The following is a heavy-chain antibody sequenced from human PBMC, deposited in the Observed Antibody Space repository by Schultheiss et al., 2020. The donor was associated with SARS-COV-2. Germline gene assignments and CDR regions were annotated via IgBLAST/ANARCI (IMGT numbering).Heavy chain of an antibody. Sequence: GESLKISCKGYGFSFTTSFWIGWVRQMPGKGLDWMGIIYPSDSDTRYSPSFQGQVTISADKSISTAYLQWSSLKASDTAMYYCARAPSSGTYYRAFDIWGQGTMVTVSS. J-gene: IGHJ3*02. CDR1: GFSFTTSFW. V-gene: IGHV5-51*01. CDR2: IYPSDSDT. D-gene: IGHD1-26*01. CDR3: ARAPSSGTYYRAFDI.